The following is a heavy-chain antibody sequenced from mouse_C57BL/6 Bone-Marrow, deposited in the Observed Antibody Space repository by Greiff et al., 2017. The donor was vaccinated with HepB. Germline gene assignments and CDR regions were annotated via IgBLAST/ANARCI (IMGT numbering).Heavy chain of an antibody. J-gene: IGHJ3*01. CDR1: GFTFSSYA. V-gene: IGHV5-4*01. CDR2: ISDGGSYT. Sequence: EVMLVESGGGLVKPGGSLKLSCAASGFTFSSYAMSWVRQTPEKRLEWVATISDGGSYTDYPDNVKGRFTISRDNAKNNLYLQMSHLKSEDTAMYYCAREKGTMIKGWFAYWGQGTLVTVSA. CDR3: AREKGTMIKGWFAY. D-gene: IGHD2-4*01.